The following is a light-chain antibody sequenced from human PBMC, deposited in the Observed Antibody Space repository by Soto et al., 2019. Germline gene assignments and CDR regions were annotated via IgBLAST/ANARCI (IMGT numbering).Light chain of an antibody. CDR2: DSS. CDR3: QQYDSFSST. V-gene: IGKV1-5*01. CDR1: QSISTW. J-gene: IGKJ5*01. Sequence: IQMTQSPSKLSASXGDSVTITXXASQSISTWLAWYQQKPGRAPKLLIYDSSSLESGVPSRFSGSGSGTEFSLTISSLQPDDFATYYCQQYDSFSSTFGQGTRLEIK.